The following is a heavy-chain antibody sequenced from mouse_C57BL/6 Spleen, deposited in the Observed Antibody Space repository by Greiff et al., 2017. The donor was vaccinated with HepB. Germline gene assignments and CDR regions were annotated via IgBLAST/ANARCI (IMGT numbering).Heavy chain of an antibody. V-gene: IGHV10-1*01. CDR2: IRSKSNNYAT. J-gene: IGHJ1*03. D-gene: IGHD1-1*01. CDR1: GFSFNTYA. Sequence: EVQRVESGGGLVQPKGSLKLSCAASGFSFNTYAMNWVRQAPGKGLEWVARIRSKSNNYATYYADSVKDRFTISRDDSESMLYLQMNNLKTEDTAMYYCVRHGGSSYEGWYFDVWGTGTTVTVSS. CDR3: VRHGGSSYEGWYFDV.